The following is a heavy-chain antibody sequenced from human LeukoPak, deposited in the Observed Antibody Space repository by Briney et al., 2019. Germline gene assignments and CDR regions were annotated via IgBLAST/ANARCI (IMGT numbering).Heavy chain of an antibody. Sequence: SETLSLTCSVSGGSISSYYWSWIRQPPGKGLEGIGYIYYSGSTSYNPSLKSRVTISVDTSKNQFSLKLSSVTAADTAVYYCARLTPPAGIWAFDIWGQGTMVTVSS. V-gene: IGHV4-59*01. D-gene: IGHD6-13*01. CDR2: IYYSGST. CDR1: GGSISSYY. CDR3: ARLTPPAGIWAFDI. J-gene: IGHJ3*02.